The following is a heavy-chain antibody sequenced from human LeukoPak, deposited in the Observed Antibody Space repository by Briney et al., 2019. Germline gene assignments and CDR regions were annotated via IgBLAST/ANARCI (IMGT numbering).Heavy chain of an antibody. CDR2: IYHSGST. J-gene: IGHJ4*02. CDR3: ARDHDGSGSYYDY. Sequence: PSGTLSLTCAVSGGSISSSNWWSWVRQPPGKGLEWIGEIYHSGSTNYNPSLKSRVTMSVDKSKNQFSLKLSSVTAADTAVYYCARDHDGSGSYYDYWGQGTLVTVSS. V-gene: IGHV4-4*02. D-gene: IGHD3-10*01. CDR1: GGSISSSNW.